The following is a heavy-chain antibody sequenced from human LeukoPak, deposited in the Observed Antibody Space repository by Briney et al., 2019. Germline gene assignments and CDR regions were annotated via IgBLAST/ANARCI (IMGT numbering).Heavy chain of an antibody. V-gene: IGHV3-23*01. D-gene: IGHD3-9*01. CDR3: AKKFLLAGGDYDILTGYLFYWYFDL. CDR1: GFTFSSYG. J-gene: IGHJ2*01. CDR2: ISGSGGNT. Sequence: GGSLTLSCAASGFTFSSYGMSWVRQAPGKGLEWVSAISGSGGNTYHADPVKGRFTISRDNSKNTLYLQMNSLRAEDTAVYYCAKKFLLAGGDYDILTGYLFYWYFDLWGRGTLVTVSS.